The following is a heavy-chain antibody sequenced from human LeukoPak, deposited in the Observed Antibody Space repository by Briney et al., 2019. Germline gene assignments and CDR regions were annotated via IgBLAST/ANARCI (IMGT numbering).Heavy chain of an antibody. J-gene: IGHJ4*02. CDR3: ARRSEFDNTHYHYFDY. D-gene: IGHD2-15*01. V-gene: IGHV4-39*01. CDR1: GGSIDSRSYY. CDR2: IYHSGST. Sequence: PSETLSLTCTVSGGSIDSRSYYWDWIRQAPGKGLEWIGTIYHSGSTEYNPSLKSRVAIFVDTSKNQFSLILHSVAAADMAVYYCARRSEFDNTHYHYFDYWGQGALVTVSS.